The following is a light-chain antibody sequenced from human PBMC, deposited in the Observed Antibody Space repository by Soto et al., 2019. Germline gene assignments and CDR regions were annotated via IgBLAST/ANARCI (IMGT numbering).Light chain of an antibody. Sequence: SYELTQPLSVSVALGQTARITCGGNNIGTKNVHWYQQKPGQAPVLVIYRDNNRPSGIPERFSGSNSGNTATLTIGRAQGGDEGDYYCQVWDSRTAVVFGGGTKVTVL. CDR3: QVWDSRTAVV. CDR1: NIGTKN. CDR2: RDN. J-gene: IGLJ2*01. V-gene: IGLV3-9*01.